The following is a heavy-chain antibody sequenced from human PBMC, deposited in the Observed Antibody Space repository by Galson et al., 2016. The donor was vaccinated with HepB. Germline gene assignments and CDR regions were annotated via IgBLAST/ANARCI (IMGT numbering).Heavy chain of an antibody. Sequence: SVKVSCKASGYTFNGYYIAWVRQAPGQGLAWVGWISAYSGKTNYAQNLQGRVTMTTDTSTSTAYMELRSLRSDDTAIYYCARDKLGSGWPPIFNYWGQGTLVTLSS. CDR2: ISAYSGKT. CDR1: GYTFNGYY. V-gene: IGHV1-18*04. D-gene: IGHD6-25*01. J-gene: IGHJ4*02. CDR3: ARDKLGSGWPPIFNY.